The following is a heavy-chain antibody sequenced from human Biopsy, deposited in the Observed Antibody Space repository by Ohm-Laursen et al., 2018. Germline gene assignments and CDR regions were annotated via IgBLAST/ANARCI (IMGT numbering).Heavy chain of an antibody. Sequence: SVKVSCKVSGDRFTEFSIHWVRQAPGKGLEWMGGFDPEEGQRTYAQKFQGRLTMTEDTSADTAYMELRGMRSEDAAVYYCAADSENCGGDCYIYWGQGTQVTVSS. V-gene: IGHV1-24*01. D-gene: IGHD2-21*02. CDR3: AADSENCGGDCYIY. J-gene: IGHJ4*02. CDR1: GDRFTEFS. CDR2: FDPEEGQR.